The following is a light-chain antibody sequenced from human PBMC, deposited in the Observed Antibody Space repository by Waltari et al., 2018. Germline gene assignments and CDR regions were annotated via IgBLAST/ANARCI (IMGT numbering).Light chain of an antibody. CDR2: CPS. V-gene: IGKV3-15*01. CDR3: QQYNDWPPT. CDR1: QLFGSN. J-gene: IGKJ4*01. Sequence: EIVMTQSPATLSASVGERATLPCRASQLFGSNLAWYQLKPGPAPRLPPSCPSTKATGIPARFSGSGSGTEFTLTISSLQSEDFAVYYCQQYNDWPPTFGGGTKVEIK.